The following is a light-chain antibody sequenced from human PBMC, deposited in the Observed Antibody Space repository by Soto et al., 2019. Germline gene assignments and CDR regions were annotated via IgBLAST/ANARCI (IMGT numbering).Light chain of an antibody. CDR2: EVS. CDR3: SSYAGRSHAPLVV. CDR1: SSDVGGYNY. Sequence: QSALTQPPSASGSPGQSVTISCTGTSSDVGGYNYVSWYQQHPGKAPKLMIYEVSKRPSGVPDRFSGSKSGNTASLTVSGLQAEDEADYYCSSYAGRSHAPLVVFGGGTKVTVL. J-gene: IGLJ2*01. V-gene: IGLV2-8*01.